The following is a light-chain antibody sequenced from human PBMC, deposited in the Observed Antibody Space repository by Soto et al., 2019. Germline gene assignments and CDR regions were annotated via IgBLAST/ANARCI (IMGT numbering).Light chain of an antibody. CDR1: QSIGSNY. Sequence: ETVLTQSPGTLLLSPGERATLSCRASQSIGSNYLTWYQQKPGQAPRLLIYGTSSRATGIPDRFSGSGSGKDFTLTISRLEPEDFAVYYCQQYDDSVTFGGGTKVDIK. CDR2: GTS. CDR3: QQYDDSVT. V-gene: IGKV3-20*01. J-gene: IGKJ4*01.